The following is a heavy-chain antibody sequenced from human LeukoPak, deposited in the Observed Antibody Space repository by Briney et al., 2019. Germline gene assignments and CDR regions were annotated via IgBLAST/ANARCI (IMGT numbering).Heavy chain of an antibody. J-gene: IGHJ4*02. CDR3: ARPRDSSGSNFDY. CDR2: IYPGDSDP. Sequence: PGESLKISCKGSGYSFTSYRIGWVRQMPGKGLEWMGIIYPGDSDPRYSPSFQGQVTISADKSISTAYLQWSSLKASDTAMYYCARPRDSSGSNFDYWGQGTLVTVSS. D-gene: IGHD3-22*01. V-gene: IGHV5-51*01. CDR1: GYSFTSYR.